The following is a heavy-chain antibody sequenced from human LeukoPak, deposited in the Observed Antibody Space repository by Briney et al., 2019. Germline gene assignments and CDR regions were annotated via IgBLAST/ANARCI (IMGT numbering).Heavy chain of an antibody. CDR2: IYYSGST. J-gene: IGHJ6*03. CDR1: GGSLSSHY. CDR3: ARCAVGYYYYYYMDV. V-gene: IGHV4-59*11. Sequence: PSETLSLTCTVSGGSLSSHYWSWLRQPPGKGLEWIGYIYYSGSTNYNPSLKSRVTISVDTSKNQFSLKLSSVTAADTAVYYGARCAVGYYYYYYMDVWGKGTTVTVSS.